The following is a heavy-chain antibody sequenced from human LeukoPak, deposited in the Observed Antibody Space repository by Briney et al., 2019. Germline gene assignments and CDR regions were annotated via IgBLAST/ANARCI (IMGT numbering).Heavy chain of an antibody. J-gene: IGHJ6*03. CDR1: GFTFSSYA. V-gene: IGHV3-23*01. D-gene: IGHD6-6*01. CDR3: ANMIAARGYMDV. CDR2: ISGSGGST. Sequence: GGSLRLSCAASGFTFSSYAMSWVRQAPGKVLEWVSAISGSGGSTYHADSVMGRFTISRDNSKNTLYLQMNSLRAEDTAVYYCANMIAARGYMDVWGKGTTVTVSS.